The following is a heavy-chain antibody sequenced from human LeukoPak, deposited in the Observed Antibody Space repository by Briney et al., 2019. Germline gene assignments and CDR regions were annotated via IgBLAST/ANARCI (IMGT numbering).Heavy chain of an antibody. V-gene: IGHV3-21*01. D-gene: IGHD6-19*01. Sequence: PGGSLRLSCAASGFTFSSYSMDWVRQAPWKGLECVSSISSCSSYICYADSVKAGCTISRDNPENSLYLQMNSLRDEDTAVYYCARVVIAVAGVSDYWGQGPLIPVSS. J-gene: IGHJ4*02. CDR1: GFTFSSYS. CDR2: ISSCSSYI. CDR3: ARVVIAVAGVSDY.